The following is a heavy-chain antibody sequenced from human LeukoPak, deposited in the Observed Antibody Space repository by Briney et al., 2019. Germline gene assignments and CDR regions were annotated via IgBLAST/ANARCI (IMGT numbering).Heavy chain of an antibody. Sequence: SETLSLTCTVSGGSISSGSYYWSWIRQPAGKGLEWIGRIYTSGSTNYNPSLKSRVTISVDTSKNQFSLKLSSVTAADTAVYYCAREPQVPAAIQDAFDIWGQGTMVTVSS. CDR1: GGSISSGSYY. J-gene: IGHJ3*02. D-gene: IGHD2-2*02. CDR3: AREPQVPAAIQDAFDI. CDR2: IYTSGST. V-gene: IGHV4-61*02.